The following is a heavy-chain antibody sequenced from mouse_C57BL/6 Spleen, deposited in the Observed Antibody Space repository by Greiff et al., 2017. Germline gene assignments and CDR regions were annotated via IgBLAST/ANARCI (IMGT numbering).Heavy chain of an antibody. Sequence: VQLQQSGPELVKPGASVKISCKASGYTFTDYYMNWVKQSHGKSLEWIGDINPNNGGTSYNQKFKGKATLTVDKSSSTAYMELRSLTSEDSAVYSCAREGSSYAMDYWGQGTSVTVSS. CDR1: GYTFTDYY. CDR3: AREGSSYAMDY. V-gene: IGHV1-26*01. CDR2: INPNNGGT. J-gene: IGHJ4*01.